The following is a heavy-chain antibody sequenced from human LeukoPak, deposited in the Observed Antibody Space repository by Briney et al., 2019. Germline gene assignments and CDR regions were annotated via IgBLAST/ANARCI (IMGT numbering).Heavy chain of an antibody. CDR3: AGGTTLRPLGH. Sequence: ASVTVSCKASGGTFISYVISWVRQAPGQGLEWMGRIIPILGIENYAQKFQGRVTITADKSTSTAYMELSSLRSEDTAVYYCAGGTTLRPLGHWGQGTLVTVSS. CDR1: GGTFISYV. J-gene: IGHJ4*02. V-gene: IGHV1-69*04. D-gene: IGHD5/OR15-5a*01. CDR2: IIPILGIE.